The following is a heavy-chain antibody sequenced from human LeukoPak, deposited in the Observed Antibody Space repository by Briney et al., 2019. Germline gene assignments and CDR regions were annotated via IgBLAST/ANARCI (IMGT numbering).Heavy chain of an antibody. CDR1: GFTFSSYG. CDR2: ISYDGSNK. Sequence: PGRSLRLSCAASGFTFSSYGMHWVRQAPGKGLEWVAVISYDGSNKYYADSVKGRFTISRDNSKNTLYLQMNSLRAEDTAVYYCAKGGSSWNFDYWGQGTLVTVSS. CDR3: AKGGSSWNFDY. D-gene: IGHD6-13*01. J-gene: IGHJ4*02. V-gene: IGHV3-30*18.